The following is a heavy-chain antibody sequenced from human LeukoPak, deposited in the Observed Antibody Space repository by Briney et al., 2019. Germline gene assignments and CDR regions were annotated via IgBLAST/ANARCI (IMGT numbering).Heavy chain of an antibody. CDR3: ARVSWFPGTSYYYMDV. V-gene: IGHV4-59*01. Sequence: SETLSLTCTVSTGSISSYYWSWIRQPPGKGLEWIGYIHYSGTTNYNPSLKSRVTISVDTSKNQFSLKLSSVTAADTAVYYCARVSWFPGTSYYYMDVWGKGTTVTVSS. CDR1: TGSISSYY. J-gene: IGHJ6*03. CDR2: IHYSGTT. D-gene: IGHD1-1*01.